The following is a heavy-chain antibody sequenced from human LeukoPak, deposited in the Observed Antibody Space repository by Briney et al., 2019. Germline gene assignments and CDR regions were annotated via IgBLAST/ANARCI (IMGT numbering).Heavy chain of an antibody. CDR3: ARDYGGPYSPMDV. Sequence: ESSETLSLTCTVSGGSISSGDYYWSWIRQPPGKGLEWIGYIYYSGSTYYNPFLKSRVTISVDTSKNQFSLKLSSVTAADTAVYYCARDYGGPYSPMDVWGKGTTVTVSS. V-gene: IGHV4-30-4*08. J-gene: IGHJ6*03. D-gene: IGHD3-16*01. CDR1: GGSISSGDYY. CDR2: IYYSGST.